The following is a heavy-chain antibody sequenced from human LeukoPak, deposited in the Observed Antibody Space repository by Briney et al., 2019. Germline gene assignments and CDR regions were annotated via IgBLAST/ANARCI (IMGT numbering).Heavy chain of an antibody. CDR1: GGPISSSSYY. Sequence: PSETLSLTCTVSGGPISSSSYYWGWIRQPPGKGLEWIGSIYYSGSTYYNPSLKSRVTISVDTSKNQLSLKLGSVTAADTAVYYCARRPYYYGSNWFDPWGQGTLVTVSS. J-gene: IGHJ5*02. CDR2: IYYSGST. D-gene: IGHD3-10*01. V-gene: IGHV4-39*01. CDR3: ARRPYYYGSNWFDP.